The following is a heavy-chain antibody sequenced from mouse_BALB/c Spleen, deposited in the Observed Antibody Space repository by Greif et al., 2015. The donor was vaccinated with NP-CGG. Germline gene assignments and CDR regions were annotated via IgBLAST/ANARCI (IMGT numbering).Heavy chain of an antibody. V-gene: IGHV7-3*02. CDR3: ARYDYDDFFDY. J-gene: IGHJ2*01. CDR1: GFTFTDYY. D-gene: IGHD2-4*01. Sequence: EVKLVESGGGLVQPGGSLRLSCATSGFTFTDYYMSWVRQPPGKALEWLGFIRNKANGYTTGYSASVKGRFTISRDNSRSILYFQMNTVRAEDSATYYCARYDYDDFFDYWGQGTTLTVSS. CDR2: IRNKANGYTT.